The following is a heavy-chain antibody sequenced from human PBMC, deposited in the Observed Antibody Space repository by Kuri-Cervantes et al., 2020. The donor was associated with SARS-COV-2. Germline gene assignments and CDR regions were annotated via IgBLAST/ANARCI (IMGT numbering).Heavy chain of an antibody. CDR1: GFTVSSNY. J-gene: IGHJ4*02. Sequence: GESLKISCAAPGFTVSSNYMSWVRQAPGKGLEWVSVIYSGGSTYYADSVKGRFTISRDNSKNTLYLQMNRLRAEDTAVYYCARDPDYGGNSGGYWGQGTLVTVSS. CDR2: IYSGGST. CDR3: ARDPDYGGNSGGY. D-gene: IGHD4-23*01. V-gene: IGHV3-53*01.